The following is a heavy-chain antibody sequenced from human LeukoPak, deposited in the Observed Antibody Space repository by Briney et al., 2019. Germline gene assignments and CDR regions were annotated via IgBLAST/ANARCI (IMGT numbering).Heavy chain of an antibody. CDR1: GGTFSSHA. CDR3: ARGRSPGTSMEYYYYMDV. CDR2: MNPNSGTT. V-gene: IGHV1-8*01. Sequence: ASVKVSCKGSGGTFSSHAVNWVRQATGQGLEWMGWMNPNSGTTGYAQKFLGRITITRNTSISTTYMELSSLRSEDTAVYYCARGRSPGTSMEYYYYMDVWGKGTTVTVSS. D-gene: IGHD1-1*01. J-gene: IGHJ6*03.